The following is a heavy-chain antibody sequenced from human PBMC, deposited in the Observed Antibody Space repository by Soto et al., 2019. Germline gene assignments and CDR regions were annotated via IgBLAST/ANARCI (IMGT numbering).Heavy chain of an antibody. V-gene: IGHV3-23*01. J-gene: IGHJ6*03. CDR3: AKDREPLYCSSTGCSPDYMHV. CDR2: ISGSGGST. D-gene: IGHD2-2*01. Sequence: PGGSLRLSCAASGFTFSSYVMSWVRQAPGKGLEWVSAISGSGGSTYYADSVKGRFTISRDNSKNTLYLQMNSLRAEDTAVYYCAKDREPLYCSSTGCSPDYMHVWGKGTTVTVSS. CDR1: GFTFSSYV.